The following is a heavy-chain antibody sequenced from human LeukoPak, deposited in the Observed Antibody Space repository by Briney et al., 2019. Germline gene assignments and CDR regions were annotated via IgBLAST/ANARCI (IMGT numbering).Heavy chain of an antibody. V-gene: IGHV6-1*01. J-gene: IGHJ6*02. CDR1: GDSVSSNSAA. CDR3: ASCVGSWCSYYYYGMDV. Sequence: SQTLSLTCAISGDSVSSNSAAWNWIRQSPSRGLEWLGRTYYRSKWYNDYAVSVKSRITINPDTSKNQFSLQLNSVTPEDTAVYYCASCVGSWCSYYYYGMDVWAKGPRSPSP. D-gene: IGHD2-15*01. CDR2: TYYRSKWYN.